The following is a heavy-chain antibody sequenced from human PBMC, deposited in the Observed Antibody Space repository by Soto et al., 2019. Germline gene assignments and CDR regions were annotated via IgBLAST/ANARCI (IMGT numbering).Heavy chain of an antibody. Sequence: QVQLVQSGAEVKEPGASVKISCKASGYTFTSYGISLVRQAPGQGLEWMSWISAYNGDPNYAQKVQGRVTMTTDTSTSTAFMELRSLRFNDTDVYYCVRDPDGHIDFDYWGQGTLVTVSS. V-gene: IGHV1-18*01. CDR3: VRDPDGHIDFDY. CDR2: ISAYNGDP. CDR1: GYTFTSYG. J-gene: IGHJ4*02.